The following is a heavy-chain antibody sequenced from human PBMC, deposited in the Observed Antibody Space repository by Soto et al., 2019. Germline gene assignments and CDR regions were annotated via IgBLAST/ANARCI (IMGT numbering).Heavy chain of an antibody. Sequence: QVQLQESGPGLVKPSQNLSLTCTVSGGSISSGGYYWTWIRQHPGKGLEWIGYIYYTGSIYYNPSLKSRVTISVDTSKNQFSLKLSSVTAADTAVYYCARDLRFRGFYGMDVWGQGTTVTVSS. CDR2: IYYTGSI. CDR3: ARDLRFRGFYGMDV. CDR1: GGSISSGGYY. V-gene: IGHV4-31*03. D-gene: IGHD3-10*01. J-gene: IGHJ6*02.